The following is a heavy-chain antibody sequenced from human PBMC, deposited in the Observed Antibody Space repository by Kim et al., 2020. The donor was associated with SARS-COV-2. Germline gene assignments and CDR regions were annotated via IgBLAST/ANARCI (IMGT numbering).Heavy chain of an antibody. CDR2: ITWNSGTL. J-gene: IGHJ6*03. D-gene: IGHD3-16*01. V-gene: IGHV3-9*01. CDR3: AKDSEASRGSNVYKCDMDV. Sequence: GGSLRLSCTASGFSFGDYAMHWVRQAPGKGLEWVSGITWNSGTLAYADSVKGRFTISRDNRKNSLYLRVSSLRREDTALYYCAKDSEASRGSNVYKCDMDVSGTGAAVTVSS. CDR1: GFSFGDYA.